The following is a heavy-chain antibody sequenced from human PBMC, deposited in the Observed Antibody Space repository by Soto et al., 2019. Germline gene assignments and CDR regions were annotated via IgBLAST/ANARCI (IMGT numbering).Heavy chain of an antibody. D-gene: IGHD3-22*01. CDR2: INDGNGHT. CDR3: ARRSGFYYVDY. V-gene: IGHV1-3*01. J-gene: IGHJ4*02. Sequence: QVQLVQSGAEVKKPGASVKVSCKASGYTFTSYALHWVRQAPGQRLEWMGWINDGNGHTKYSQKFQGRVTITRDTSASTAYMELTSLRYEDTAGYYCARRSGFYYVDYWGQGTLVTVSS. CDR1: GYTFTSYA.